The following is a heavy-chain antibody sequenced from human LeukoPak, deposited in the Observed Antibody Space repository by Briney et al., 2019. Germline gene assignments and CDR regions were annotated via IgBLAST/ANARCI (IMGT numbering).Heavy chain of an antibody. CDR3: AATRAPARYYDSSGLGGNYFDY. D-gene: IGHD3-22*01. V-gene: IGHV1-69*04. CDR2: IIPILGIA. CDR1: GRTFSSYA. Sequence: SVKVSCKASGRTFSSYAISWVRQAPGQGLEWMGRIIPILGIANYAQKFQGRVTITADKSTSTAYMELSSLRSEDTAVYYCAATRAPARYYDSSGLGGNYFDYWGQGTLVTVSS. J-gene: IGHJ4*02.